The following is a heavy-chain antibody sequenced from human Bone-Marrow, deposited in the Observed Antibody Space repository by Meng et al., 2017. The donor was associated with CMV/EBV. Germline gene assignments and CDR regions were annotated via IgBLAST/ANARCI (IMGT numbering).Heavy chain of an antibody. D-gene: IGHD3-10*01. J-gene: IGHJ4*02. CDR3: TTSPWEGSGSFDY. CDR2: IKSRTDGVTT. Sequence: SGFTFSNAWMNWVRRAPGKGLEWVGRIKSRTDGVTTDYAAPVKGRFTISRDDSKNTLSLQMNSLKTEDTAVYYCTTSPWEGSGSFDYWGQGTLVTVSS. V-gene: IGHV3-15*07. CDR1: GFTFSNAW.